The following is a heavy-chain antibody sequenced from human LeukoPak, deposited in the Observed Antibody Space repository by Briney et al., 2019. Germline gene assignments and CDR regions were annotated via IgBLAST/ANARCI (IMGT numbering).Heavy chain of an antibody. V-gene: IGHV1-18*04. CDR2: ISAYNGNT. D-gene: IGHD3-16*01. J-gene: IGHJ3*02. CDR3: ARVMITFGDPMGDAFDI. CDR1: GYTFTSYG. Sequence: ASVKVSCKASGYTFTSYGISWVRQPPGQGLEWMGWISAYNGNTNYAQKLQGRVTMTTDTSTSTAYMELRSLRSDDTAVYYCARVMITFGDPMGDAFDIWGQGTMVTVSS.